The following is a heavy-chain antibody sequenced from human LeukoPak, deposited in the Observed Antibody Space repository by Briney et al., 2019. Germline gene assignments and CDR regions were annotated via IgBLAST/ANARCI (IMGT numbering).Heavy chain of an antibody. V-gene: IGHV1-46*01. CDR2: INPSGGST. J-gene: IGHJ3*02. D-gene: IGHD1-26*01. Sequence: ASVKISCKASGYTFTSYYMHWVRQAPGQGLEWMGIINPSGGSTSYAQKFQGRVTMTTDTSTSTAYMELRSLRSDDTAVYYCARRPPYSSAFDIWGQGTMVTVSS. CDR3: ARRPPYSSAFDI. CDR1: GYTFTSYY.